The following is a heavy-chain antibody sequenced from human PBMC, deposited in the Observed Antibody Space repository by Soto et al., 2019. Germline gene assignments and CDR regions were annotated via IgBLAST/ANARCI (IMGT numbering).Heavy chain of an antibody. J-gene: IGHJ3*02. CDR2: ISESGGNT. D-gene: IGHD1-1*01. CDR3: AKDKPGATAFDI. V-gene: IGHV3-23*01. CDR1: GFTFSAYA. Sequence: GGSLRLSCAASGFTFSAYALSWVRQAPGKGLEWVSAISESGGNTYYADSVKGRFTISRDNSKNTLYLQMNSLRAEDTAVYYCAKDKPGATAFDIWGRGTLVTVSS.